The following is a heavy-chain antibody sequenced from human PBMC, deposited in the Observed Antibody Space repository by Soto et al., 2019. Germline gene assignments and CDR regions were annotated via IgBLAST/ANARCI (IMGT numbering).Heavy chain of an antibody. V-gene: IGHV4-4*02. CDR3: ARGGGLGGYDWDYYYYGMDV. D-gene: IGHD5-12*01. CDR2: IYHSGST. Sequence: QVQLQESGPGLVKPSGTLSLTCAVSGGSISSSNWWSWVRQPPGKGLEWIGEIYHSGSTNYNPSLKSRVTISVDKSKNQFSLKLSSVTAADTAVYYCARGGGLGGYDWDYYYYGMDVWGQGTTVTVSS. CDR1: GGSISSSNW. J-gene: IGHJ6*02.